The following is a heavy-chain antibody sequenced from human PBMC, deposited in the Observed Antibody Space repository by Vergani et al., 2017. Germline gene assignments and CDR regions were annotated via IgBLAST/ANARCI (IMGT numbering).Heavy chain of an antibody. CDR3: ARYCGGDCYLQDAFDI. V-gene: IGHV3-66*01. CDR1: GFTFSSYS. Sequence: EVQLVESGGGLVKPGGSLRLSCAASGFTFSSYSMNWVRQAPGKGLEWVSVIYSGGSTYYADSVKGRFTISRDNSKNTLYLQMNSLRAEDTAVYYCARYCGGDCYLQDAFDIWGQRTMVTVSS. D-gene: IGHD2-21*02. CDR2: IYSGGST. J-gene: IGHJ3*02.